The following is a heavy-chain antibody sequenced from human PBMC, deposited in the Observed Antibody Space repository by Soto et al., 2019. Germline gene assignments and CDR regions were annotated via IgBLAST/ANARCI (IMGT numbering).Heavy chain of an antibody. CDR2: ISYDGRKK. Sequence: QVQLVESGGGVVQPGRSLRLSCAASGFPFSSYGMHWVRQAPGKGLDWVALISYDGRKKYYADSVKGRFTISRDNSKQTLYLQMISLRADDTAVYYCAGGQYYFDYCGQGTLVSVSS. CDR3: AGGQYYFDY. CDR1: GFPFSSYG. D-gene: IGHD2-15*01. V-gene: IGHV3-30*03. J-gene: IGHJ4*02.